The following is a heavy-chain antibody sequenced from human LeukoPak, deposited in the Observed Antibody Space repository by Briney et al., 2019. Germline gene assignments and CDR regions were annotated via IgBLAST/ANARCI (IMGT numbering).Heavy chain of an antibody. J-gene: IGHJ4*02. V-gene: IGHV3-23*01. D-gene: IGHD5-18*01. CDR3: GKTTVGYSSGQKPAWPVDF. CDR2: IFGSGGSP. Sequence: PGGSLRLSCEASGFTFGSHAMYWVRQVPGKGLEWVAGIFGSGGSPHYADSAKGRFTISRDHPRNTVYLQINSLRDDDTAVYYCGKTTVGYSSGQKPAWPVDFWGQGTLVTVSS. CDR1: GFTFGSHA.